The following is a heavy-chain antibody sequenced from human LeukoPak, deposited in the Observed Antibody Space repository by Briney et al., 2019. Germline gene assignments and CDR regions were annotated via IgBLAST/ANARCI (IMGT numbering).Heavy chain of an antibody. CDR1: GFTFSTYA. D-gene: IGHD5-12*01. CDR2: INWNGGST. CDR3: ARSHSGYEYFDY. V-gene: IGHV3-20*04. J-gene: IGHJ4*02. Sequence: PGGSLRLSCAASGFTFSTYAMNWVRHAPGKGLEWVSGINWNGGSTGYADSVKGRLTISRDNAKNSLYLQMNSLRAEDTALYYCARSHSGYEYFDYWGQGTLVTVSS.